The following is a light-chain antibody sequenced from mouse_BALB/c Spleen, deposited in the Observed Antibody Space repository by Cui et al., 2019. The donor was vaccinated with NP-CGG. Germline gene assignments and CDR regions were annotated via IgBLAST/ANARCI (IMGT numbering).Light chain of an antibody. CDR2: GTN. V-gene: IGLV1*01. CDR1: TGAVTTSNY. J-gene: IGLJ1*01. CDR3: VLWYSNHWV. Sequence: AVVPQESAPTTSPGETVTLTCRSSTGAVTTSNYANWVQEKPDHLFTGLIGGTNNRAPGVPARFSGSLIGDKAALTITGAQTEDEAIYFCVLWYSNHWVFGGGTKLTVL.